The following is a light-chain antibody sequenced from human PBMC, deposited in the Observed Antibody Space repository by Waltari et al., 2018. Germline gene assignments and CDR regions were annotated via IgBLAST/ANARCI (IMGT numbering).Light chain of an antibody. CDR3: CSFANNSIVI. Sequence: QSALTQPASVSGSPGQSITISCSGTGSDVGSYNLFSWYQQNPGKALNLFIYAVNMRPSEVSDRFSGSKPGVTASLTSCGLQAEDEAVYFCCSFANNSIVIFGGGTKLTVL. V-gene: IGLV2-23*02. CDR2: AVN. CDR1: GSDVGSYNL. J-gene: IGLJ2*01.